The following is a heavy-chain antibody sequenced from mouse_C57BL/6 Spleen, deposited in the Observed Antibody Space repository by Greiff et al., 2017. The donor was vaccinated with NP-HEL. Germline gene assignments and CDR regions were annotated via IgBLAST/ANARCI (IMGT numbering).Heavy chain of an antibody. D-gene: IGHD1-1*01. J-gene: IGHJ1*03. V-gene: IGHV1-63*01. CDR1: GYTFTNYW. CDR2: IYPGGGYT. CDR3: ARHYYGSSNWYFDV. Sequence: QVQLQQSGAELVRPGTSVKMSCKASGYTFTNYWIGWAKQRPGHGLEWIGDIYPGGGYTNYNETFKGKATLTEDKSSSTAYMQFSSLTSEDSAIYYCARHYYGSSNWYFDVWGTGTTVTVSS.